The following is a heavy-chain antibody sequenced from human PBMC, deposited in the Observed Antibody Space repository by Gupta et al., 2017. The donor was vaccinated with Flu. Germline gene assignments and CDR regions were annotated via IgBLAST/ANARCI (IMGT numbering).Heavy chain of an antibody. CDR2: ISYDGTSK. D-gene: IGHD3-9*01. J-gene: IGHJ4*02. CDR3: AKILWTYDILTGYADY. V-gene: IGHV3-30*18. CDR1: GFTFSNYG. Sequence: QVQLVESGGGVVQPGRSLRVSCAASGFTFSNYGMYWVRQAPGKGLEWVAVISYDGTSKYYAESVKGRFTLSRDNSKNTLYLQMNSLRAEDTAVYYCAKILWTYDILTGYADYWGQGTLVTVSS.